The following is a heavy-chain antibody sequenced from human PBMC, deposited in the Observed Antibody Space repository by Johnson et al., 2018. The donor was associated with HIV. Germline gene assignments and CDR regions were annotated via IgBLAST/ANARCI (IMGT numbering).Heavy chain of an antibody. J-gene: IGHJ3*02. D-gene: IGHD3-10*01. CDR2: ISSNGGRT. CDR3: ARDVASVYGSGDHAFDI. V-gene: IGHV3-64*01. Sequence: MLLVESGGGLVQPGRSLRLSCAASGFTFDDYAMHWVRQAPGKGLEWVSAISSNGGRTYYANSVKGRFTISRDNSRNTLYLQMGRLRVEDMAVYYCARDVASVYGSGDHAFDIWGQGTMVTVSS. CDR1: GFTFDDYA.